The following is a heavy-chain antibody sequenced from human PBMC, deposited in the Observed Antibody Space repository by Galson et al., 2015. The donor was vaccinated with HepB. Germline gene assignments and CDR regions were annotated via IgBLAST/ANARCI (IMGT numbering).Heavy chain of an antibody. CDR1: GYTFRNFV. D-gene: IGHD4-23*01. CDR3: AREGYGGIDAFDI. J-gene: IGHJ3*02. V-gene: IGHV1-18*04. CDR2: ISVYNGDT. Sequence: SVKVSCKASGYTFRNFVINWVRQAPGQGLEWMGRISVYNGDTSFAQNLQVRVTLTTDTSLNTAYMELRSLRPDDTALYYCAREGYGGIDAFDIWGQGTMVIVSS.